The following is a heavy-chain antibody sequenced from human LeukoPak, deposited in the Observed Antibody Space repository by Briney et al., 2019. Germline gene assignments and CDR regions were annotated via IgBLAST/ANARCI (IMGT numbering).Heavy chain of an antibody. CDR3: AKQGIMGPPGDYFDY. V-gene: IGHV3-66*04. CDR1: GFTVTNNY. D-gene: IGHD2-8*01. Sequence: PGGSLRLSCAASGFTVTNNYMSWVRQAPGKGLEWVSIIYSGGGTYYADSVKGRFIISRDNSMNTLSLQMNSLRAEDTAVYYCAKQGIMGPPGDYFDYWGQGTLVTVSS. J-gene: IGHJ4*02. CDR2: IYSGGGT.